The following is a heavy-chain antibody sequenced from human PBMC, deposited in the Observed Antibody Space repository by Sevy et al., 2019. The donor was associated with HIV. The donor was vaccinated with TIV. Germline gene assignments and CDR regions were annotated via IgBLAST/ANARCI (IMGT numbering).Heavy chain of an antibody. CDR2: ISYDGSNK. CDR3: ARDDGPDYCYFDMDV. V-gene: IGHV3-30-3*01. J-gene: IGHJ6*02. Sequence: GGSLRLSCVASGFAFSNYYAMHWVRQAPGKGLEWVAVISYDGSNKYYADSVKGRFTISRDNSKNTLYLQMDGLRAEDTALYYCARDDGPDYCYFDMDVWGQGTTVTVSS. CDR1: GFAFSNYYA.